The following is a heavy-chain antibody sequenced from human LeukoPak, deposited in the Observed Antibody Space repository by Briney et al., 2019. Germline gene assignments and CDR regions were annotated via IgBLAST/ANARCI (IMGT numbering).Heavy chain of an antibody. J-gene: IGHJ5*02. V-gene: IGHV3-48*02. D-gene: IGHD5-18*01. Sequence: PGGSLRLSCAASGFTFSHYNMNWVRQAPGKGLEWVSYISSSGRTIHYADSVKGRFTISRDNAKNSLYLQMNSLRDEDTAVYYCATDLIVTNHWGQGTLVSVP. CDR2: ISSSGRTI. CDR1: GFTFSHYN. CDR3: ATDLIVTNH.